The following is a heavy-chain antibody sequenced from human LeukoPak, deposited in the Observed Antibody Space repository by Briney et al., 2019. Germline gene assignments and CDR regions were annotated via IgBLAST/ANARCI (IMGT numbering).Heavy chain of an antibody. CDR2: IYYSGST. CDR3: ARGTRRAGSGSYQGRFDY. Sequence: SETLSLTCAVSGGSISSYYWSWIRQPPGKGLEWIGLIYYSGSTNYNPSLKSRVTISVDTSKNQFSLKLSSVTAADTAVYYCARGTRRAGSGSYQGRFDYWGQGTLVTVSS. D-gene: IGHD3-10*01. V-gene: IGHV4-59*12. CDR1: GGSISSYY. J-gene: IGHJ4*02.